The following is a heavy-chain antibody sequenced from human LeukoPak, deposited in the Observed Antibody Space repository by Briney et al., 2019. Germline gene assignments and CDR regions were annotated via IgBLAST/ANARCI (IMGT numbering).Heavy chain of an antibody. J-gene: IGHJ4*02. CDR1: GGSISSSSYY. CDR2: IYYSGST. V-gene: IGHV4-61*01. D-gene: IGHD3-9*01. CDR3: ARQGYDILTGYDY. Sequence: SETLSLTCTVSGGSISSSSYYWSWIRQPPGKGLEWIGYIYYSGSTNYNPSLKSRVTISVDTSKNQFSLKLSSVTAADTAVYYCARQGYDILTGYDYWGQGTLVTVSS.